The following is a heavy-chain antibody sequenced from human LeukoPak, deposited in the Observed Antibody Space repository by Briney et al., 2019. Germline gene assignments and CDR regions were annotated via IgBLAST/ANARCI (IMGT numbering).Heavy chain of an antibody. CDR1: GFTFSNYV. D-gene: IGHD6-13*01. V-gene: IGHV3-30*18. CDR3: AKDPRRYSRTGGYFDY. Sequence: GGSLRLSCAASGFTFSNYVMHWVRQAPGKGLEWVAVISYDGSNKYYADSVKGRSTISRDNSKNTLYLQMNSLRAEDTAVYYCAKDPRRYSRTGGYFDYWGQGTLVTVSS. J-gene: IGHJ4*02. CDR2: ISYDGSNK.